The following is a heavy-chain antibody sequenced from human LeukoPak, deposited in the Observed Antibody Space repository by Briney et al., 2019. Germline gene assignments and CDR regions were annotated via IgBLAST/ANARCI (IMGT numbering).Heavy chain of an antibody. J-gene: IGHJ4*02. V-gene: IGHV3-23*01. D-gene: IGHD3-22*01. CDR2: ISGSDGST. Sequence: GGSLRLSCAASGFTFSSYAMSWVRQAPGKGLEWVSGISGSDGSTNYADSVKGRFTISRENSKNTLYLQMNSLRAEDTAVYYCAKEGMIVVVFDYWGQGTLVTVSS. CDR1: GFTFSSYA. CDR3: AKEGMIVVVFDY.